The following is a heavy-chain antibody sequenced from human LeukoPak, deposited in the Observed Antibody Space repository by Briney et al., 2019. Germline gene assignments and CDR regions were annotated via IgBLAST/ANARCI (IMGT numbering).Heavy chain of an antibody. J-gene: IGHJ4*02. CDR3: AKEGARLGTAVSGLFDY. D-gene: IGHD6-13*01. CDR1: GFTFDDYA. CDR2: ISWNSGSI. Sequence: PGGSLRLSCAASGFTFDDYAMHWVRQAPGKGLEWVSGISWNSGSIGYADSVKGRFTISRDNAKNSLYVQMNSLRAEDTALYYCAKEGARLGTAVSGLFDYWGQGTLVTVSS. V-gene: IGHV3-9*01.